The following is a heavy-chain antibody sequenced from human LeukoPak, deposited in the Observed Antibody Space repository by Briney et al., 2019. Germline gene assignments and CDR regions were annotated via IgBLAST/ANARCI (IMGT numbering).Heavy chain of an antibody. D-gene: IGHD4-23*01. V-gene: IGHV3-74*01. CDR2: INGDGRNI. CDR1: GFTFSSYW. Sequence: PGGSLRLSCVASGFTFSSYWMHWVRQDPRKGLVWVSRINGDGRNINYADSVRGRFTISRDNAKNTLYLQMNTLRVEDTAVYYCAATTVVTPDLLWYFDLWGRGTLVTVSS. J-gene: IGHJ2*01. CDR3: AATTVVTPDLLWYFDL.